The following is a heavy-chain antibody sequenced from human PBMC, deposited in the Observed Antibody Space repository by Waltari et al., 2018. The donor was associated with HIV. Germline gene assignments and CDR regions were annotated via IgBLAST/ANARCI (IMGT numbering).Heavy chain of an antibody. CDR2: IYWNDDK. Sequence: QITLKESGPTLVRPTQTLTLTCSFSGFSLRPTGVGVGWVRQSPGKALECLALIYWNDDKRYSPSLKSRLNITKDTSRNQVVLILTNMDPEDTATYYCAHILTHYDTNGHYWSPNGFDIWGQGTMVSVSS. V-gene: IGHV2-5*01. CDR3: AHILTHYDTNGHYWSPNGFDI. D-gene: IGHD3-22*01. J-gene: IGHJ3*02. CDR1: GFSLRPTGVG.